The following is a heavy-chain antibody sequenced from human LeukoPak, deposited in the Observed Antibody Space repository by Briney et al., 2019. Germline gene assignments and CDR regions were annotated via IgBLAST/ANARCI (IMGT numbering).Heavy chain of an antibody. J-gene: IGHJ6*03. D-gene: IGHD6-6*01. CDR2: IKQDRSEK. V-gene: IGHV3-7*01. CDR1: GFTVSSNH. CDR3: ARDNRGWQGIAARPKRSDYYYMDV. Sequence: GGSLRLSCGASGFTVSSNHMNWVGQAPGEGLEWVANIKQDRSEKCYVDSVKGRFTISRDNAKNSLYLQMNSLRAEDTAVYYCARDNRGWQGIAARPKRSDYYYMDVWGKGTTVTVSS.